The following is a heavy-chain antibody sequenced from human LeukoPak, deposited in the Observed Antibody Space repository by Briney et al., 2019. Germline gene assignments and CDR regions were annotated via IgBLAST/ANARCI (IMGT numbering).Heavy chain of an antibody. V-gene: IGHV1-2*02. J-gene: IGHJ6*02. CDR1: GYTLTGYY. CDR3: ARVAIAAASHYYGMDV. CDR2: INPNSGGT. D-gene: IGHD6-13*01. Sequence: ASVKVSCKASGYTLTGYYMHWVRQAPGQGLEWMGWINPNSGGTNYAQKFQGRVTMTRDTSISTAYMELSRLRSDDTAVYYCARVAIAAASHYYGMDVWGQGTTVTVSS.